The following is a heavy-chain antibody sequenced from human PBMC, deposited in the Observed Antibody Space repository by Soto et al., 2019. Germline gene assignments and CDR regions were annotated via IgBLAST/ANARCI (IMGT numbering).Heavy chain of an antibody. D-gene: IGHD2-2*01. V-gene: IGHV1-18*04. Sequence: ASVKVSCKASGYTFTGYYMHWVRQAPGQGLEWMGWISAYNGNTNYAQKLQGRVTMTTDTSTSTAYMELRSLRSDDTAVYYCARDMPPPVPAARRRYNWFDPWGQGTLVTVSS. CDR3: ARDMPPPVPAARRRYNWFDP. J-gene: IGHJ5*02. CDR1: GYTFTGYY. CDR2: ISAYNGNT.